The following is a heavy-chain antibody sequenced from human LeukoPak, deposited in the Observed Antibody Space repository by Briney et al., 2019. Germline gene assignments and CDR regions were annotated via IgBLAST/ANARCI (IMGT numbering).Heavy chain of an antibody. CDR2: ISGSGGST. CDR1: GFTFSSYA. CDR3: ARGYYGFGDMYFDL. Sequence: GGSLRLSCAASGFTFSSYAMSWVRQAPGKGLEWVSAISGSGGSTYYADSVKGRFTISRDNSKDTLYLQMNSLRPEDTAVYYCARGYYGFGDMYFDLWGRGTLVTVSS. D-gene: IGHD3-10*01. V-gene: IGHV3-23*01. J-gene: IGHJ2*01.